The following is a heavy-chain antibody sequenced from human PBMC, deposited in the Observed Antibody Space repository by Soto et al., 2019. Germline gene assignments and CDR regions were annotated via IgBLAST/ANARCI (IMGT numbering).Heavy chain of an antibody. Sequence: GGSLRLSCAASGFTFNNYAMSWVRQAPGKGLEWVSAISATGDSTYYADSVKGRFTISRDNSKNTLSLQMNGLRAEDTALYYCAKRGARGSSWPFDFWGQGTLVTVSS. D-gene: IGHD6-13*01. V-gene: IGHV3-23*01. CDR3: AKRGARGSSWPFDF. CDR2: ISATGDST. J-gene: IGHJ4*02. CDR1: GFTFNNYA.